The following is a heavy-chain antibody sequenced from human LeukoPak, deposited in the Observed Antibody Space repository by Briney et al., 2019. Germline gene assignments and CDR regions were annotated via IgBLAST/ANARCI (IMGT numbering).Heavy chain of an antibody. D-gene: IGHD6-13*01. Sequence: PSETLSLTCTVSGGSISSYYWSWIRQPPGKGLEWIGYIYYSGSTNYNPSLKSRVTMSVDTSKNQFSLKLSSVTAADTAVYYCARAVYSSNWYAFDSWGQGTLVTVSS. V-gene: IGHV4-59*12. CDR2: IYYSGST. CDR1: GGSISSYY. CDR3: ARAVYSSNWYAFDS. J-gene: IGHJ4*02.